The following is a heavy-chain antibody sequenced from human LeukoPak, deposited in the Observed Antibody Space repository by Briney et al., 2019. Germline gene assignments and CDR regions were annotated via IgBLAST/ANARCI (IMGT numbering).Heavy chain of an antibody. CDR2: ISGSGGST. Sequence: GGSLRLSCAASGFTFSSYAMSWVRQAPGKGLEWVSAISGSGGSTYYADSVKGRFTISRDNSKNTLYLQMNSLRAEDTAVYYCAKGASDCSSTSCYPLDAFDIWGQGTMVTVSP. CDR1: GFTFSSYA. CDR3: AKGASDCSSTSCYPLDAFDI. D-gene: IGHD2-2*01. V-gene: IGHV3-23*01. J-gene: IGHJ3*02.